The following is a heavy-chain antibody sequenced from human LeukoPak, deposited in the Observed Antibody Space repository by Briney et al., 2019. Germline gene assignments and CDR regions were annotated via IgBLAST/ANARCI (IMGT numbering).Heavy chain of an antibody. V-gene: IGHV4-39*07. CDR1: GGSISSSSHY. D-gene: IGHD1-26*01. CDR2: IYYSGTT. Sequence: SETLSLTCTVSGGSISSSSHYWGWIRQPPGKGLEWIGSIYYSGTTYYNPSLKSRVTISVDTSKNQFSLKLSSVTAADTAVYYCATTTIRLGYWGQGTLVTVSS. J-gene: IGHJ4*02. CDR3: ATTTIRLGY.